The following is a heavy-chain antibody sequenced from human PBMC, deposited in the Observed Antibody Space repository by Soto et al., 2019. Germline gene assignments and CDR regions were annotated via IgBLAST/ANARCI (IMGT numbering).Heavy chain of an antibody. Sequence: GGSLRLSCVASGFTFSNYSMNWVRQAPGKGLEWVSYISSSGSTIYYADSVKGRITISRDNAKNSLFLRMNSLRVEDAAVYYCARGTKGGSPPLWGQGTLVTVSS. CDR3: ARGTKGGSPPL. D-gene: IGHD1-7*01. V-gene: IGHV3-48*01. CDR2: ISSSGSTI. J-gene: IGHJ4*02. CDR1: GFTFSNYS.